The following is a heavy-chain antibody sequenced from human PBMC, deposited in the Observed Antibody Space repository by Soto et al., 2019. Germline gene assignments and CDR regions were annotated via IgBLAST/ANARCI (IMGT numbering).Heavy chain of an antibody. V-gene: IGHV4-31*03. CDR1: GGSINRGDADY. CDR3: AHSLRSFYYFGLDV. Sequence: TLSRTYSVSGGSINRGDADYWNCIRQHPVKGLEWIGYIYYSGRIYYNPSLESRVTISVDTSKNQFSLKLTSVTAADTAVYYCAHSLRSFYYFGLDVWGQGTTVTVSS. D-gene: IGHD3-10*01. CDR2: IYYSGRI. J-gene: IGHJ6*02.